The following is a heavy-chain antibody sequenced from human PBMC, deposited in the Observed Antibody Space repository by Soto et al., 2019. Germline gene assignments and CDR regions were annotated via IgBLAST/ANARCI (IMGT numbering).Heavy chain of an antibody. D-gene: IGHD6-13*01. Sequence: QVQLVQSGAEVKKPGSSVKVSCKASGGTFSSYAISWVRQAPGQGLEWMGGIIPIFGTANYAKKFQGRGTITADESTSTASMELRSMRSEDTAVYYCAISGGDSSSWYRMVYYYYGMDVWGQGTTVTVSS. CDR1: GGTFSSYA. CDR3: AISGGDSSSWYRMVYYYYGMDV. J-gene: IGHJ6*02. CDR2: IIPIFGTA. V-gene: IGHV1-69*01.